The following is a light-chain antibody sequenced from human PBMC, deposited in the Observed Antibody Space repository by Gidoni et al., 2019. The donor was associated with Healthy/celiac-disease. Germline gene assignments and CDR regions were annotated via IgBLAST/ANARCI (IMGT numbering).Light chain of an antibody. CDR2: GAS. J-gene: IGKJ3*01. V-gene: IGKV3-15*01. CDR3: QQYNNWPHA. Sequence: EIVLTQSPATLSGSPGERATLSCRASQSVSSNLAWYQQKPGQAPRLLIYGASTRATGIPSRFSGSGSGTEFTLTISSLQSEDFAVYYCQQYNNWPHAFGPGTKVDIK. CDR1: QSVSSN.